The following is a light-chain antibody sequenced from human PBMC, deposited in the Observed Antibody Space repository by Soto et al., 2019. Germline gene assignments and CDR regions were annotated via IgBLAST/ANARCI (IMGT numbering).Light chain of an antibody. Sequence: DIQMTQSPSSLSASVRDRVIITFRASQSISNHLNWYQQKPGKAPNLLIYAASSLQSGVPSRFSGSGSGTDFTLTISSLQPEDFATYYCQQYYSIPVTFGGGTKVDIK. V-gene: IGKV1-39*01. J-gene: IGKJ4*01. CDR2: AAS. CDR3: QQYYSIPVT. CDR1: QSISNH.